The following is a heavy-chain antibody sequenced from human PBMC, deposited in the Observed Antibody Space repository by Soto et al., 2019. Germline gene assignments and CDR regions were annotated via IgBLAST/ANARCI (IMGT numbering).Heavy chain of an antibody. CDR2: MNPNSGNT. CDR3: ARSSRNYCSSTSCYTVYYYYGMDV. Sequence: ASVKVSCKASGYTFTSYDINWVRQATGQGLKWMGWMNPNSGNTGYAQKFQGRVTMTRNTSISTAYMELSSLRSEDTAVYYCARSSRNYCSSTSCYTVYYYYGMDVWGQGTTVTVSS. V-gene: IGHV1-8*01. J-gene: IGHJ6*02. D-gene: IGHD2-2*02. CDR1: GYTFTSYD.